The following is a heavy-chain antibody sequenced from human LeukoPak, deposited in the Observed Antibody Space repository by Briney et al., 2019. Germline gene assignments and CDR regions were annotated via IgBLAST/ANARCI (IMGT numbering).Heavy chain of an antibody. CDR1: GYTFTSYA. CDR2: IIPIFGTA. J-gene: IGHJ4*02. V-gene: IGHV1-69*13. Sequence: SVKVSCKASGYTFTSYAMHWVRQAPGQGLEWMGGIIPIFGTANYAQKFQGRVTITADESTSTAYMELSSLRSEDTAVYYCARAHRGGSGWPLDYWGQGTLVTVSS. D-gene: IGHD6-19*01. CDR3: ARAHRGGSGWPLDY.